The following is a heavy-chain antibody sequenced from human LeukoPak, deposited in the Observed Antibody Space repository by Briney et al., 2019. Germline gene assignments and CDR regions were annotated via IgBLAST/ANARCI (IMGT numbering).Heavy chain of an antibody. V-gene: IGHV3-21*01. J-gene: IGHJ4*02. CDR3: ARLAAAGLFDY. Sequence: GGSLRLSCAASGFTFSSYSMNWVRQAPGKGLEWVSSISSSSSYIYYADSVKGRFTISRDDAKNSLYLQMNSLRAEDTAVYYCARLAAAGLFDYWGQGTLVTVSS. CDR1: GFTFSSYS. D-gene: IGHD6-13*01. CDR2: ISSSSSYI.